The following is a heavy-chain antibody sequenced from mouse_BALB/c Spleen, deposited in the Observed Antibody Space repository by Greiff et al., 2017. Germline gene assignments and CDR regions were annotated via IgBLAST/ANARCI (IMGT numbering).Heavy chain of an antibody. CDR1: GFSLTSYG. Sequence: VKVVESGPGLVQPSQSLSITCTVSGFSLTSYGVHWVRQSPGKGLEWLGVIWSGGSTDYNAAFISRLSISKDNSKSQVFFKMNSLQANDTAIYYCARVATEAMDYWGQGTSVTVSS. CDR2: IWSGGST. D-gene: IGHD1-1*01. CDR3: ARVATEAMDY. V-gene: IGHV2-2*02. J-gene: IGHJ4*01.